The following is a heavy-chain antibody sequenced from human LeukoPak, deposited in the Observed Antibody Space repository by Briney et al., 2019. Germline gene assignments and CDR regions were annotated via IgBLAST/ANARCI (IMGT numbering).Heavy chain of an antibody. CDR1: GYTFTSYD. CDR3: ARESQLWIYDY. D-gene: IGHD5-18*01. CDR2: INPSGGST. Sequence: GASVKVSCKASGYTFTSYDINWVRQATGQGLEWMGIINPSGGSTSYAQKFQGRVTMTRDTSTSTVYMELSSLRSEDTAVYYCARESQLWIYDYWGQGTLVTVSS. V-gene: IGHV1-46*01. J-gene: IGHJ4*02.